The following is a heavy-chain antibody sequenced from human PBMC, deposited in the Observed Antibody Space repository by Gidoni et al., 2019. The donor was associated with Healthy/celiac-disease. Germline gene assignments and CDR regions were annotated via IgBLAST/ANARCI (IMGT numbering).Heavy chain of an antibody. J-gene: IGHJ4*02. D-gene: IGHD3-22*01. CDR1: GFTFSSYG. Sequence: EVQLVESGGGLVQPGGSLRLSCAASGFTFSSYGMHWVRQAPGKGLVWVSRINSDGSSTSYADSVKGRFTISRDNAKNTLYLQMNSLRAEDTAVYYCARDQYYYDSSGRSQFDYWGQGTLVTVSS. V-gene: IGHV3-74*01. CDR2: INSDGSST. CDR3: ARDQYYYDSSGRSQFDY.